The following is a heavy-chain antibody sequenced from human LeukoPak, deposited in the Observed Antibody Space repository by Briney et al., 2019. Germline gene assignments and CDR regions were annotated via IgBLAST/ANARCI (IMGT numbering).Heavy chain of an antibody. V-gene: IGHV3-66*01. J-gene: IGHJ4*02. CDR3: AGAPSGSYYVNYFQY. CDR2: IYSGGST. Sequence: GGSLRLSCAASGYTVSNNYMSWVRQAPGKGLEWVSVIYSGGSTYYADSVKGRFTISRDNSKNTLYLQMNSLRAEDTAVYYCAGAPSGSYYVNYFQYWGQGTLVTVSS. CDR1: GYTVSNNY. D-gene: IGHD1-26*01.